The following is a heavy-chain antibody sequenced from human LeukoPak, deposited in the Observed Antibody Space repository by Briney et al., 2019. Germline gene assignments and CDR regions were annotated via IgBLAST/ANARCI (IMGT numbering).Heavy chain of an antibody. D-gene: IGHD6-13*01. CDR2: ISSSGSTI. J-gene: IGHJ4*02. V-gene: IGHV3-48*03. Sequence: PGGSLRLSCAASGFTFSSYEMNWVRQAPGKGLEWASYISSSGSTIYYADSVKGRFTISRDNAKNSLYLQMNSLRAEDTAVYYCARDLLVPGIAAAALDYWGQGTLVTVSS. CDR1: GFTFSSYE. CDR3: ARDLLVPGIAAAALDY.